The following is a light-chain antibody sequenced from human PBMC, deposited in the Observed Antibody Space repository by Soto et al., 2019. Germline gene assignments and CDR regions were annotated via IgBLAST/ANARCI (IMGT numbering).Light chain of an antibody. CDR3: QQRSNWPQ. J-gene: IGKJ5*01. CDR1: QSVNDN. Sequence: EIVLTQSPGTLTLSPWEIATLSCRASQSVNDNLTWYQPKPGQAPRLLIYDASNRATGITVRFSGSGSGTNFTITSSRLEPEDFAVYYCQQRSNWPQFGHGTRLEIK. V-gene: IGKV3-11*01. CDR2: DAS.